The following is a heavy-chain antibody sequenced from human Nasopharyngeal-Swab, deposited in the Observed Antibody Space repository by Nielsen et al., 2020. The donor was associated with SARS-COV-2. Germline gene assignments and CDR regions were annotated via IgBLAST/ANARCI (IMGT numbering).Heavy chain of an antibody. J-gene: IGHJ6*02. D-gene: IGHD5-24*01. V-gene: IGHV4-4*08. Sequence: IRQPPGKGLEWIGRIYTSGSTNYNPSLKSRVTISVDTSKNQFSLKLSSVTAADTTIYYCAKSRDGYNSKGMDVWGQGTTVTVSS. CDR2: IYTSGST. CDR3: AKSRDGYNSKGMDV.